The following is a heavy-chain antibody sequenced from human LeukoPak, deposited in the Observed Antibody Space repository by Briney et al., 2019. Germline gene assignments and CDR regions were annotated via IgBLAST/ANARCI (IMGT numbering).Heavy chain of an antibody. V-gene: IGHV3-7*01. Sequence: PGESLRLSCAASGFSFTTYWLDWVRQAPGKGLEWVANIKQDGSEKYYVDSVKGRFTISRDNTKNSLFLHMSSLRAEDTAVYFCASSYFDNSLHAYDIWGQGTMVTVSS. CDR3: ASSYFDNSLHAYDI. J-gene: IGHJ3*02. CDR1: GFSFTTYW. D-gene: IGHD3-22*01. CDR2: IKQDGSEK.